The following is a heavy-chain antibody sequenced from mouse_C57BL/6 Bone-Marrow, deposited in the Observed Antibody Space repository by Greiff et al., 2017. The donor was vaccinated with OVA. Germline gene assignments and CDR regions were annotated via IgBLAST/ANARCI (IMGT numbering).Heavy chain of an antibody. V-gene: IGHV1-81*01. Sequence: QVQLQQSGAELARPGASVTLSCKASGYTFTSYGISWVQQRTGQGLEWIGEIYPRSGNTYYNEKFKGKATLTADKSSSTAYMELRSMTSEDSAVYFCARGISYGRGLSMDYWGQGTSVTVSS. CDR1: GYTFTSYG. D-gene: IGHD1-1*01. CDR2: IYPRSGNT. J-gene: IGHJ4*01. CDR3: ARGISYGRGLSMDY.